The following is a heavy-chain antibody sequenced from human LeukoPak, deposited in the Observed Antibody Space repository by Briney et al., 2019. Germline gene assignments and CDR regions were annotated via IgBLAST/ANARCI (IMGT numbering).Heavy chain of an antibody. Sequence: GGSLRLSCAASGFSFSGHWMHWARHLPGKGLVWVSRISPTGSTTSYADSVKGRFTVSRDNAKNTLYLQVNNLRAEDTAVYYCARGPSSNWSGLDFWGQGTLLTVSS. V-gene: IGHV3-74*01. CDR3: ARGPSSNWSGLDF. D-gene: IGHD6-13*01. CDR1: GFSFSGHW. CDR2: ISPTGSTT. J-gene: IGHJ4*02.